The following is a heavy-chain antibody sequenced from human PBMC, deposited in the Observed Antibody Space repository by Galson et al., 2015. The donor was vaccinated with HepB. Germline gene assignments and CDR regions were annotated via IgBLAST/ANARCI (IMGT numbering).Heavy chain of an antibody. V-gene: IGHV1-46*01. CDR1: GYTFTSYY. J-gene: IGHJ3*02. CDR3: ARDWLYYDSSGYRRSRADAFDI. CDR2: INPSGGST. Sequence: SVKVSCKASGYTFTSYYMHWVRQAPGQGLEWMGIINPSGGSTSYAQKFQGRVTMTRDTSTSTVYMELSSLRSEDTAVYYCARDWLYYDSSGYRRSRADAFDIWGQGTMVTVSS. D-gene: IGHD3-22*01.